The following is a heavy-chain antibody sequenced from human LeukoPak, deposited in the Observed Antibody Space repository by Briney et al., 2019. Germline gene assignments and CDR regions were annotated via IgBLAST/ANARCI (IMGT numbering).Heavy chain of an antibody. CDR1: GYTFTSYG. D-gene: IGHD2-2*01. Sequence: ASVKVSCKASGYTFTSYGISWVRQAPGQGLEWMGWISAYNGNTNYAQKLQGRVTMTTDTSTSTAYMELRSLRSDDTAVYYCARGYCSSTSCLIPYWSDPWGQGTLVTVSS. CDR2: ISAYNGNT. V-gene: IGHV1-18*01. J-gene: IGHJ5*02. CDR3: ARGYCSSTSCLIPYWSDP.